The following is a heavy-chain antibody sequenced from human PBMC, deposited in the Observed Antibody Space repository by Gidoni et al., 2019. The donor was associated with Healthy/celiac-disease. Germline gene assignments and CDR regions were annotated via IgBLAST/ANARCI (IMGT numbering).Heavy chain of an antibody. J-gene: IGHJ3*02. D-gene: IGHD4-17*01. CDR2: IIPIFGTA. V-gene: IGHV1-69*01. Sequence: QVQLVQSGAEVKKPGSSVKVSCKASGGTFSSYAISWVRQAPGQGLEWMGGIIPIFGTANYAQKFQGRVTITADESTSTAYVELSSLRSEDTAVYYCARPTTVVTQGWGRSRSHDAFDIWGQGTMVTVSS. CDR3: ARPTTVVTQGWGRSRSHDAFDI. CDR1: GGTFSSYA.